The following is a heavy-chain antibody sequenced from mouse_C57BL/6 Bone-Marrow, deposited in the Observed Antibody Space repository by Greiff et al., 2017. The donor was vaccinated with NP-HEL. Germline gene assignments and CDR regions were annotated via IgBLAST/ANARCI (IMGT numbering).Heavy chain of an antibody. Sequence: VQLQQSGPELVKPGASVKISCKASGYSFTDYNMNWVKQSNGKSLEWIGVINPNYGTTSYNQKFKGKATLTVDQSSSTAYMQLNSLTSEDSAVYYCARGGWGTYSNYVGVYFDYWGQGTTLTVSS. CDR3: ARGGWGTYSNYVGVYFDY. D-gene: IGHD2-5*01. CDR2: INPNYGTT. J-gene: IGHJ2*01. V-gene: IGHV1-39*01. CDR1: GYSFTDYN.